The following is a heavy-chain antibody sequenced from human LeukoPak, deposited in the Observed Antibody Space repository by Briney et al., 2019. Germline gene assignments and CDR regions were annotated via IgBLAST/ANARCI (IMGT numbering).Heavy chain of an antibody. Sequence: SETLSLTCTVSGGSISSYYWSWIRQPPGKGLEWIGYIYYSGSTNYNPSLKSRVTISVDTSKNQFSLKLSSVTAADTAVYYCARGFDWLFPGLGDYYFDYWGQGTLVTVSS. V-gene: IGHV4-59*01. CDR1: GGSISSYY. CDR2: IYYSGST. J-gene: IGHJ4*02. CDR3: ARGFDWLFPGLGDYYFDY. D-gene: IGHD3-9*01.